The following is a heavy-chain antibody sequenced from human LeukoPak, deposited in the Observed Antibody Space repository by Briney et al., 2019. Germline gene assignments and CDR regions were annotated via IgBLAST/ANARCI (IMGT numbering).Heavy chain of an antibody. J-gene: IGHJ3*02. D-gene: IGHD3-22*01. Sequence: GGSLRLSCAASGFTFSSYSMNWVRQAPGKGLEWVSSISSSSSYIYYADSVKGRFTISRDNAKNSLYLQMNSLRAEDTAVYYCARDARRYSHYYDSSGYYAFDIWGQGTMVTVSS. V-gene: IGHV3-21*01. CDR3: ARDARRYSHYYDSSGYYAFDI. CDR2: ISSSSSYI. CDR1: GFTFSSYS.